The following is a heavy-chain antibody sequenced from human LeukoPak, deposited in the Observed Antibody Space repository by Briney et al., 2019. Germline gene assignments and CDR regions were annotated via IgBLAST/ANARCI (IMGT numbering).Heavy chain of an antibody. D-gene: IGHD2-2*01. Sequence: PGGSLRLSCAASGFTFSSYAMSWVRQAPGKGLEWVSAISGSGGSTYYADSVKGRFTISRDNSKNTLYLQMNSLRVEDTSVYYCARGLVVVPAVSDYWGQGTLVTVSS. CDR3: ARGLVVVPAVSDY. CDR2: ISGSGGST. J-gene: IGHJ4*02. V-gene: IGHV3-23*01. CDR1: GFTFSSYA.